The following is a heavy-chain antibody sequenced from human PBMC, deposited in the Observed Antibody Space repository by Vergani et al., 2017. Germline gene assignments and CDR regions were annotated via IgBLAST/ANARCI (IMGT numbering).Heavy chain of an antibody. CDR2: MYTSGHT. CDR1: GASVSRGTYY. V-gene: IGHV4-61*02. CDR3: ARASHCINCYSEGPNGPGYYYMDV. D-gene: IGHD2-21*01. J-gene: IGHJ6*03. Sequence: QVQLQESDPGLLKPSQTLSLTCTVSGASVSRGTYYWTWIRQPAGKKLEWIVRMYTSGHTIYNPSLESRVTMSVDTSKNQFSLQLSSVTAADTAVYYCARASHCINCYSEGPNGPGYYYMDVWGKGTTVTVSS.